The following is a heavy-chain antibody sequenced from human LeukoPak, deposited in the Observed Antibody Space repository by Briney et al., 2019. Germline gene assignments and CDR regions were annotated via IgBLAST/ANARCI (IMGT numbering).Heavy chain of an antibody. CDR2: IWYDGSTK. J-gene: IGHJ6*03. V-gene: IGHV3-33*01. CDR3: ARDPLAHFGVVINYYYYYMDV. CDR1: GFTFSSYG. D-gene: IGHD3-3*01. Sequence: GGSLRLSCAASGFTFSSYGMHWVRQAPGKGLEWVAVIWYDGSTKYYADSVKGRFTISRDNSKNTLYLQMNSLRAEDTAVYYCARDPLAHFGVVINYYYYYMDVWGKGTTVTVSS.